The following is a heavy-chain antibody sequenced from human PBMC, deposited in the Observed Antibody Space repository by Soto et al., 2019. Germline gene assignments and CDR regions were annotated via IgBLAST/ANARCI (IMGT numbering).Heavy chain of an antibody. CDR1: GYTFSNYY. V-gene: IGHV1-46*01. Sequence: ASVKVSCKASGYTFSNYYIHWVRQAPGQGLEWMGIINPNGGSTTYAQKFQGRVTMTRDTSTSTVYMELSSLTSEDTALYYCASDGWFSQLRIQFCLDVRGQGTTVTVSS. D-gene: IGHD3-3*01. CDR2: INPNGGST. CDR3: ASDGWFSQLRIQFCLDV. J-gene: IGHJ6*01.